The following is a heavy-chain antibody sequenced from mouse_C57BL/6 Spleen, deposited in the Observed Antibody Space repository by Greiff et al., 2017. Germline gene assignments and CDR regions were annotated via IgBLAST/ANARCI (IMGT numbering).Heavy chain of an antibody. V-gene: IGHV1-19*01. CDR1: GYTFTDYY. D-gene: IGHD2-4*01. CDR2: INPYNGGT. CDR3: ARSYDYDGRYYAMDY. Sequence: VQLQQSGPVLVKPGASVKMSCKASGYTFTDYYMNWVKQSHGKSLEWIGVINPYNGGTSYNQKFKGKATLTVDKSSSTAYMELNSLTSEDSAVYYCARSYDYDGRYYAMDYWGQGTSVTVSS. J-gene: IGHJ4*01.